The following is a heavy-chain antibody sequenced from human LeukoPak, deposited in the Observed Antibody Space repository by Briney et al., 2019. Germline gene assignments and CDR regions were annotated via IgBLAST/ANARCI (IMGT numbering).Heavy chain of an antibody. Sequence: GGSLRLSCAASGFTFSSYSMNWVRQAPGKGLEWVAVISYDGSNKYYADSVKGRFTISRDNSKNTLYLQMNSLRAEDTAVYYCARGKRFLEWLLGTSMDVWGQGTTVTVSS. D-gene: IGHD3-3*01. CDR3: ARGKRFLEWLLGTSMDV. J-gene: IGHJ6*02. V-gene: IGHV3-30*03. CDR2: ISYDGSNK. CDR1: GFTFSSYS.